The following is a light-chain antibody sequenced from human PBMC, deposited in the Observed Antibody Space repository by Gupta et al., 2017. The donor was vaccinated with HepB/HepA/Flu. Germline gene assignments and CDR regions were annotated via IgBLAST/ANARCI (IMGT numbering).Light chain of an antibody. CDR3: QSYDSSLSGYVV. Sequence: QSVLTQSPSVSGAPGQRVTTPCTGSSPNIGAGYDVHWYQQLPGTAPKLLIYGNSNRPSGVPDRFSGSKSGTSASLAITGLQAEDEADYYCQSYDSSLSGYVVFGGGTKLTVL. V-gene: IGLV1-40*01. CDR2: GNS. CDR1: SPNIGAGYD. J-gene: IGLJ2*01.